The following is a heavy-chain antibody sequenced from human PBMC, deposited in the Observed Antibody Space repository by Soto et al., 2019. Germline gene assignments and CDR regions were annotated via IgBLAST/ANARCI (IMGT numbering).Heavy chain of an antibody. Sequence: GGSLRLSCAASGFTFSSYAMSWVRQAPGKGLEWVSAISGSGGSTYYADSVKGRFTISRDNSKITLYLQMNSLRAEDTAVYYCAKDFEIFGVVIIPYFDYWGQGTLVTVSS. V-gene: IGHV3-23*01. CDR2: ISGSGGST. D-gene: IGHD3-3*01. CDR1: GFTFSSYA. J-gene: IGHJ4*02. CDR3: AKDFEIFGVVIIPYFDY.